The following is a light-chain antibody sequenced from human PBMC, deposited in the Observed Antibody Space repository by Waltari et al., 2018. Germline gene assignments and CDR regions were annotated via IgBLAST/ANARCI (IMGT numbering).Light chain of an antibody. J-gene: IGKJ1*01. CDR2: EAT. CDR3: LQHDNFPWT. Sequence: ETTVTQSPAFISATPGDKVTISCKVSQDIEDDINWYQQKPGEAVVFIVQEATTLGTGVSPRFSGSWYGRDFTLTINDVKSEDAAYYFCLQHDNFPWTFGQGTKVEIK. CDR1: QDIEDD. V-gene: IGKV5-2*01.